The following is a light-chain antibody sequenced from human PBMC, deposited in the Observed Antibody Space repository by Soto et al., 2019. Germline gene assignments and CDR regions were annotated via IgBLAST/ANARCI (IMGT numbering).Light chain of an antibody. CDR3: SSYTSSSTLV. CDR1: SSDIGSYNL. V-gene: IGLV2-14*02. CDR2: EGT. J-gene: IGLJ3*02. Sequence: QSALTQPASVSGSPGQSITISCTGTSSDIGSYNLVSWYQQHPGKAPKLMIYEGTKRPSGVSNRFSGSKSGNTASLTISGLHTEDEADYYCSSYTSSSTLVFGGGTQLTVL.